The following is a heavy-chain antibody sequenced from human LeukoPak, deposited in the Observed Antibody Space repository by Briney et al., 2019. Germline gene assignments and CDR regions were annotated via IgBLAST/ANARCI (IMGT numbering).Heavy chain of an antibody. V-gene: IGHV3-23*01. CDR3: ATGWTTVTTA. CDR2: IRGSGGST. Sequence: PGGSLRLSCAASGFTFSSYAMSWVRQAPGKGLEWVSAIRGSGGSTYYADSLKGRLTISRDNSKNTLYLQMNSLRAEDTAVYYCATGWTTVTTAWGQGTLVTVSS. J-gene: IGHJ5*02. D-gene: IGHD4-17*01. CDR1: GFTFSSYA.